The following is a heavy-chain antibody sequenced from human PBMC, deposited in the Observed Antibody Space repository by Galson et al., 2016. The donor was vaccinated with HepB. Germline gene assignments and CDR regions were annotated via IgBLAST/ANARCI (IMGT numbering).Heavy chain of an antibody. CDR1: GYTFTNFP. CDR3: AAWRWTANSWSGPFDD. CDR2: IDTDSGKT. D-gene: IGHD6-13*01. V-gene: IGHV1-3*04. J-gene: IGHJ4*02. Sequence: SVKVSCKASGYTFTNFPLHWVRHAPGQRLEGMGWIDTDSGKTWYSQNFQGRTTITTDTPASTPYMELSSLRFDDTAVYFCAAWRWTANSWSGPFDDWGQGTLVTVSS.